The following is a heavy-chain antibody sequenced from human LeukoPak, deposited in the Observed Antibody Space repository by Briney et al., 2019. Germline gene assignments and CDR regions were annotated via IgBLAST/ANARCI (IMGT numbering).Heavy chain of an antibody. CDR3: AGGMGWVSDY. CDR2: IESDGSEK. J-gene: IGHJ4*02. D-gene: IGHD6-19*01. Sequence: GGSLRLSCEASGFSFRSYWMSWVRQAPGKGLEWVANIESDGSEKNYADSVKGRFTISRDNAKNSLYLQMDSLRAEDTAVYYCAGGMGWVSDYWGQGTLVTVSS. CDR1: GFSFRSYW. V-gene: IGHV3-7*03.